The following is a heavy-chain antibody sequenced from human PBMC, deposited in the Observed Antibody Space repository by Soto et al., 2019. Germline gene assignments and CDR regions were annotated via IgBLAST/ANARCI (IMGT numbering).Heavy chain of an antibody. CDR2: IYYRGST. CDR3: ARAGTVTTPRGFDY. V-gene: IGHV4-31*03. J-gene: IGHJ4*02. CDR1: GGSISSGGYY. D-gene: IGHD4-17*01. Sequence: QVQLQESGPGLVKPSQTLSLTCTVSGGSISSGGYYWSWIRQHPGKGLEWIGYIYYRGSTYYNPSLKRRVTISVDTSKTQFSLKLSSVTAADTAVYYCARAGTVTTPRGFDYWGQGTLVTVSS.